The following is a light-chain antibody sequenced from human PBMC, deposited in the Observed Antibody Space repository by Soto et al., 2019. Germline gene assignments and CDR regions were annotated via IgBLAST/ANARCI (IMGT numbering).Light chain of an antibody. J-gene: IGLJ2*01. V-gene: IGLV2-14*03. Sequence: QSALTQPASVSGSPGQSITISCTGTSNDVGTYNYVSWYQQHPGKAPRLLIYEVSNRPSGIFNRFSGSKSGSTASLTISGRQAEDEANYYCSSSTSNSTLVAFGGGTKVTVL. CDR1: SNDVGTYNY. CDR2: EVS. CDR3: SSSTSNSTLVA.